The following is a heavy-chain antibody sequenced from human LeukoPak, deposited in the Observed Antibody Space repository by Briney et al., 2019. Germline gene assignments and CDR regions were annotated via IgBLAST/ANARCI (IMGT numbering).Heavy chain of an antibody. Sequence: PSETLSLTCTVSGVSISNYYWSWIRQPAGKGLEWIGRIYSSGSTNYNPSLKSRVTMSVDTSKNQFSLKLSSVTAADTAVYYCARVHYSGSGLSSYFDYWGQGTLVTVSS. CDR1: GVSISNYY. D-gene: IGHD3-10*01. CDR3: ARVHYSGSGLSSYFDY. CDR2: IYSSGST. V-gene: IGHV4-4*07. J-gene: IGHJ4*02.